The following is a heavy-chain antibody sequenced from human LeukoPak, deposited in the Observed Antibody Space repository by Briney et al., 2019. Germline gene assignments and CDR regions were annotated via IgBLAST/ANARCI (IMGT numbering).Heavy chain of an antibody. CDR1: GGSISGYS. CDR3: AILPSL. J-gene: IGHJ4*02. V-gene: IGHV4-59*12. Sequence: SETLSLTCIVSGGSISGYSWSWIRQPPGKGLEYIGYIYNSVNDYNPSLKSRVIISSGPSKNQFSLRLSSMTAADTAVYYCAILPSLWGQGTLVTVSS. CDR2: IYNSVN.